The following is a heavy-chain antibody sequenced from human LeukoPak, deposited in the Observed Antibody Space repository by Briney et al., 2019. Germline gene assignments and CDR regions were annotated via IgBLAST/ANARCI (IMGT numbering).Heavy chain of an antibody. Sequence: GSLRLSCTVSGGSISSYYWSWIRQPPGKGLEWIGYIYYSGSTNYNPSLKSRVTISVDTSKNQFSLKLSSVTAADTAVYYCARGYDIFLLWGQGTLVTVSS. CDR1: GGSISSYY. V-gene: IGHV4-59*01. D-gene: IGHD3-9*01. J-gene: IGHJ4*02. CDR3: ARGYDIFLL. CDR2: IYYSGST.